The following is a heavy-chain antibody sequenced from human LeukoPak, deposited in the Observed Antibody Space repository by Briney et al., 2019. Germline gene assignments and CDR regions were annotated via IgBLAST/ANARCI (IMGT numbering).Heavy chain of an antibody. V-gene: IGHV4-59*12. D-gene: IGHD3-16*01. CDR1: GGSISSYY. J-gene: IGHJ6*03. CDR3: ARGGLGIKYYYYYMDV. Sequence: SETLSLTCTVSGGSISSYYWSWIRQPPGKGLEWIGYINYSGSTNYNPSLKSRVTISEDTSKNQFSLKLSSVTAADTAVYYCARGGLGIKYYYYYMDVWGKGTTVTVSS. CDR2: INYSGST.